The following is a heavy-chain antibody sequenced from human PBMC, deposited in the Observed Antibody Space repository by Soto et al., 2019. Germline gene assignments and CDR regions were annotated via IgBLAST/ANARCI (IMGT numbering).Heavy chain of an antibody. Sequence: GGSLRLSCAASGFTVSSNYMSWVRQAPGKGLEWVSVIYSGGSTYYADSVKGRFTISRDNSKNTLYLQMNSLRAEDTAVYYCARQFRNSSGWYQPQNYFDYWGQGTLVTVSS. CDR3: ARQFRNSSGWYQPQNYFDY. D-gene: IGHD6-19*01. CDR1: GFTVSSNY. V-gene: IGHV3-53*01. CDR2: IYSGGST. J-gene: IGHJ4*02.